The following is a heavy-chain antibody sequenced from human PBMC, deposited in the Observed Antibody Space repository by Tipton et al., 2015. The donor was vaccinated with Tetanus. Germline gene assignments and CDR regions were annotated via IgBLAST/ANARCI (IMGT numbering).Heavy chain of an antibody. CDR3: AREADCSGGSCFSGDVGK. CDR2: SWYDGTDK. V-gene: IGHV3-33*01. J-gene: IGHJ4*02. CDR1: GFIFSSYG. Sequence: SGFIFSSYGIHWVRQAPGKGLEWVAVSWYDGTDKYYADSVKGRFTISRDNSKNTLYLQMNSLRAEDTAVYYCAREADCSGGSCFSGDVGKWGQGTQVTVSS. D-gene: IGHD2-15*01.